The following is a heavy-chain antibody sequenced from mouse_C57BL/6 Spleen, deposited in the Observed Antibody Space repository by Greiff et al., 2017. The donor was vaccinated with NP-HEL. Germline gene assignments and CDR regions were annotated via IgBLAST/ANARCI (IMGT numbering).Heavy chain of an antibody. J-gene: IGHJ3*01. CDR2: INPNNGGT. CDR3: AGDYDGFAY. Sequence: EVQLQQSGPELVKPGASVKISCKASGYTFTDYYMNWVKQSHGKSLEWIGDINPNNGGTSYNQKFKGKATLTVDKSSSTAYMELRSLTSEDSAVYYWAGDYDGFAYWGQGTLVTVSA. D-gene: IGHD2-4*01. CDR1: GYTFTDYY. V-gene: IGHV1-26*01.